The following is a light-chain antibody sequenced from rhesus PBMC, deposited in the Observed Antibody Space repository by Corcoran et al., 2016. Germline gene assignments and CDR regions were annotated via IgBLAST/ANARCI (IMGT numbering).Light chain of an antibody. CDR1: QGISSY. J-gene: IGKJ4*01. CDR3: QQHNSYPLT. Sequence: DIQMTQSPSSLSASVGDTVTITCRASQGISSYLAWYQQTPGKAPNLLIYKASTLKSGVPSRFSGSGSGTDFTLTISSLQPEDFATYYCQQHNSYPLTFGGGTKVEIK. V-gene: IGKV1-25*01. CDR2: KAS.